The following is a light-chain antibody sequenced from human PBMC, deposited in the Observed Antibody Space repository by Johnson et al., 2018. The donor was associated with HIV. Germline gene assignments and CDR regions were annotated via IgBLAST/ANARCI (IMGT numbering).Light chain of an antibody. CDR3: AIWSGSLN. Sequence: QSALTQPPSVSAAPGQKVTISCSGSSSNIGNNYVSWYQQLPGTAPKLLIYDNNKRRSGIPDRFSGAKSGTSATLAITGLQTGYEGDYYCAIWSGSLNIGTGTKVTVL. CDR1: SSNIGNNY. CDR2: DNN. V-gene: IGLV1-51*01. J-gene: IGLJ1*01.